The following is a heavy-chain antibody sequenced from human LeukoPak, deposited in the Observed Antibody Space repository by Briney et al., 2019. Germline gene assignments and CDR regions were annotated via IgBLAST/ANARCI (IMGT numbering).Heavy chain of an antibody. CDR2: IYYGGNT. CDR3: ARGMSGYSSYDF. D-gene: IGHD5-12*01. V-gene: IGHV3-66*01. J-gene: IGHJ4*02. CDR1: GFTFNSNY. Sequence: GGSLRLSCAAYGFTFNSNYLSWVRQAPGKGLEWVSVIYYGGNTYYADSVQGRFTLSSDNSKNTLYLQMNSLRAEDTAVYYCARGMSGYSSYDFWGQGILVTVSS.